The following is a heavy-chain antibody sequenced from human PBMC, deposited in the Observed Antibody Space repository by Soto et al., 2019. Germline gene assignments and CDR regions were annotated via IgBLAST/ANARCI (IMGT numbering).Heavy chain of an antibody. J-gene: IGHJ3*02. V-gene: IGHV3-23*01. D-gene: IGHD6-6*01. Sequence: PWGSLLISCAASGFAFSIQPMSWVRQAPERGLEWVSGISDSGGLTYNADSVKGRFTISRDNSKNTLYLQMNSLRAEDTALYYCARRAFGSSRSFDIWGQGTMVT. CDR3: ARRAFGSSRSFDI. CDR1: GFAFSIQP. CDR2: ISDSGGLT.